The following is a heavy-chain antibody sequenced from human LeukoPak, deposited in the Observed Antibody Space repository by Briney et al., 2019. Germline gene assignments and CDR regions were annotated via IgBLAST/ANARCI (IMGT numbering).Heavy chain of an antibody. CDR1: GGSFSGYY. J-gene: IGHJ4*02. Sequence: PSETLSLTCAVYGGSFSGYYWSWIRQPPGKGLEWIGEINHSGSTNYNPSLKSRVTMSVDTSKNQFSLKLSSVTAADTAVYYCARRVISGEFDYWGQGTLVTVSS. V-gene: IGHV4-34*01. CDR3: ARRVISGEFDY. D-gene: IGHD3-16*01. CDR2: INHSGST.